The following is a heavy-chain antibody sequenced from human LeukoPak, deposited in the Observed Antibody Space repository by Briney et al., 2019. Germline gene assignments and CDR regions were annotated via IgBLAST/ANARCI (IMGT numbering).Heavy chain of an antibody. CDR1: GFSFSSYG. Sequence: GGSLRLSCAASGFSFSSYGMHWVRQTPGKGLEWVAVMSFDGSNIYYGDSVKGRLTISRDNGKNLAFLQMNSLRAEDTAMYYCGRSGGNMYDWALDVWGQGTMVTVSS. CDR3: GRSGGNMYDWALDV. D-gene: IGHD3-16*01. CDR2: MSFDGSNI. V-gene: IGHV3-30*03. J-gene: IGHJ3*01.